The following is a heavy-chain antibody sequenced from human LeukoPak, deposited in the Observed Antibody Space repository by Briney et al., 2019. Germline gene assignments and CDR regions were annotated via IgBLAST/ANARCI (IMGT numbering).Heavy chain of an antibody. Sequence: GGPLRLSCAASGFTFSSYSMNWVRQAPGKGLEWVANVEQDGSEKYYVDSVKGRFTTSRDNAKNSLYLQMNSLRAEDTAVYYCARGRLRFLEWLGDAFDIWGQGTMVTVSS. CDR1: GFTFSSYS. D-gene: IGHD3-3*01. CDR2: VEQDGSEK. CDR3: ARGRLRFLEWLGDAFDI. J-gene: IGHJ3*02. V-gene: IGHV3-7*01.